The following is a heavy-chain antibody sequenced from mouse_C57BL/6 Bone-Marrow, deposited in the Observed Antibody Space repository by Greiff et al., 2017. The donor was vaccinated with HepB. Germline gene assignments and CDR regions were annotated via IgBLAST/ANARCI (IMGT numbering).Heavy chain of an antibody. CDR1: GYTFTSYW. V-gene: IGHV1-5*01. CDR3: TRCDLLIYAMDY. Sequence: VQLQQSGTVLARPGASVKMSCKTSGYTFTSYWMHWVKQRPGQGLEWIGAIYPGNSDTSYNQKFKGKAKLTAVTSASTAYMELSSLTNEDSAVYYCTRCDLLIYAMDYWGQGTSVTFSS. D-gene: IGHD2-1*01. J-gene: IGHJ4*01. CDR2: IYPGNSDT.